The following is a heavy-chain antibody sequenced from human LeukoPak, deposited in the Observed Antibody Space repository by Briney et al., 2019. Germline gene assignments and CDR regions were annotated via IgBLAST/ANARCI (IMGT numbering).Heavy chain of an antibody. CDR2: ISGSGGST. D-gene: IGHD5/OR15-5a*01. CDR3: AKVYRLGRGFDY. CDR1: GFTFDDYG. V-gene: IGHV3-23*01. Sequence: GSLRLSCAASGFTFDDYGMSWVRQAPGKGLEWVSAISGSGGSTYYADSVKGRFTISRDNSKNTLYLQMNSLRAEDTAVYYCAKVYRLGRGFDYWGQGTLVTVSS. J-gene: IGHJ4*02.